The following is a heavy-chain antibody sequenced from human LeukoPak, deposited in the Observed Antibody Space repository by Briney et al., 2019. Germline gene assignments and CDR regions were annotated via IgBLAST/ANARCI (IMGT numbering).Heavy chain of an antibody. J-gene: IGHJ4*02. V-gene: IGHV3-30*18. D-gene: IGHD2-15*01. CDR1: GFTFTDYA. CDR3: AKSNGYCSGGNCYQNY. Sequence: PGTSLTLSCAASGFTFTDYAMHWIRQAPGRGLEWVAVIPYDGTNTYYRDSVKGRFTISRDDSRNTVSLRMNSLRAEDTALYYCAKSNGYCSGGNCYQNYWGQGTLVTVTS. CDR2: IPYDGTNT.